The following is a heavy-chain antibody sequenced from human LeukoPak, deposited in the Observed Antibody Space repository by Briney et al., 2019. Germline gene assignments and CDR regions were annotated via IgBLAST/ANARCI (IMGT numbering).Heavy chain of an antibody. V-gene: IGHV4-34*01. CDR1: GGSFTDYH. Sequence: SETLSLTCAVYGGSFTDYHWSWVRQPPGKRLEWIGQMSHIGTTKYNPSLNSRVTMSVHTSKKQSSLKLTSVTAADMAIYCCARGVPGFWGQGTLVTVSS. J-gene: IGHJ4*02. D-gene: IGHD3-10*02. CDR2: MSHIGTT. CDR3: ARGVPGF.